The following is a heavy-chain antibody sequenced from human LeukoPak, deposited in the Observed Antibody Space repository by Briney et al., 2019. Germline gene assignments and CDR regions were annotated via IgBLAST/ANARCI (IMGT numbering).Heavy chain of an antibody. CDR3: AKQSTGTAGYYFMDV. D-gene: IGHD1-1*01. Sequence: GGSLRLSCAASGFTFSSYAMSWVRQAPGKGLEWVSTITGSGGSTYYADSVKGRFTISRDNSQNTLYPQVNSLRAEDTAIYYCAKQSTGTAGYYFMDVWGKGTTVTVSS. CDR2: ITGSGGST. CDR1: GFTFSSYA. J-gene: IGHJ6*03. V-gene: IGHV3-23*01.